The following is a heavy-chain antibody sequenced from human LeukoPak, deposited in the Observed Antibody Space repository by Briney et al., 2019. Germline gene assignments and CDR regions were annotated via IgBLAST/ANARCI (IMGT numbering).Heavy chain of an antibody. V-gene: IGHV1-18*01. CDR2: ISTYNANT. CDR1: GYTFSSYA. J-gene: IGHJ3*02. CDR3: ARARRDAFDI. Sequence: ASVKVSFKASGYTFSSYAISWVRQAPGQGLEWMGWISTYNANTNYTQKLQGRVTITTDMSTSTAYMELRSLRSDDTAVYYCARARRDAFDIWGQGTMVTVSS.